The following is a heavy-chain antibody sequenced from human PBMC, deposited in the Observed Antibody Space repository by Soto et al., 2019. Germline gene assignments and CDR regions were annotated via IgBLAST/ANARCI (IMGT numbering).Heavy chain of an antibody. Sequence: SETLSLTCTVSGGSISSSSYYWGWIRQPPGKGLEWIGSIYYSGSTYYNPSLKSRVTISVDTSKNQFSLKRSSVTAADTAVYYCARPTSRYCSGGSCYSGASGFDYWGQGTLVTVSS. CDR1: GGSISSSSYY. V-gene: IGHV4-39*01. J-gene: IGHJ4*02. D-gene: IGHD2-15*01. CDR2: IYYSGST. CDR3: ARPTSRYCSGGSCYSGASGFDY.